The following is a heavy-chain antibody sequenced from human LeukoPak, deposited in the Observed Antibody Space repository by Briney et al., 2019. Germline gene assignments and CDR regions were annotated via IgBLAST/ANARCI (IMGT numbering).Heavy chain of an antibody. CDR1: GFTFSSYT. V-gene: IGHV3-23*01. J-gene: IGHJ4*02. CDR3: AKAPVIAVAGLFDY. D-gene: IGHD6-19*01. CDR2: ISGSGGST. Sequence: PGGSLRLSCAASGFTFSSYTMSWVRQAPGKGLEWVSAISGSGGSTYYADSVKGRFTISRDNSKNTLYLQMNSLRAEDTAVYYCAKAPVIAVAGLFDYWGQGTLVTVSS.